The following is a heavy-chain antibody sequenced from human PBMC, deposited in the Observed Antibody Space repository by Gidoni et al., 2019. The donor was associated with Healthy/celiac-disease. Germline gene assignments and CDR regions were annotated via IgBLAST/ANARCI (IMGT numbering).Heavy chain of an antibody. CDR3: ARGGITIFGVANSAVNWFDP. J-gene: IGHJ5*02. CDR1: GGALSGSY. V-gene: IGHV4-34*01. CDR2: INHSGRT. Sequence: QVQLQQWGAGLLKPSETLSLTCAVHGGALSGSYCGWNRQPPGKGLEWIGEINHSGRTNYNPSLKSRVTISVDTSKNQFSLKLSSVTAADTAVYYCARGGITIFGVANSAVNWFDPWGQGTLVTVSS. D-gene: IGHD3-3*01.